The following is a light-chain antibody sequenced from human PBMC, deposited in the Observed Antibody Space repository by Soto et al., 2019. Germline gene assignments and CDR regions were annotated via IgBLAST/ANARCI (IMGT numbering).Light chain of an antibody. J-gene: IGLJ1*01. V-gene: IGLV2-14*01. CDR2: DVS. CDR3: SSYTSSSTPYV. CDR1: SRDISGYNY. Sequence: QSALTQPASVSGSPGQSLTISCTGTSRDISGYNYVSWYQQHPGKATKLMIYDVSNRPSGVSNRFSGSKSGNTASLTISWLQAEDEADYYCSSYTSSSTPYVFGTGT.